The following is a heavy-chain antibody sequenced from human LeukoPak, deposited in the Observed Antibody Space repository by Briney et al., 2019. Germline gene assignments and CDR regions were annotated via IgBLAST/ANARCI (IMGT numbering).Heavy chain of an antibody. D-gene: IGHD3-3*01. CDR3: ARHPYDFWSRFRAAALDY. V-gene: IGHV4-39*01. Sequence: PSETLSLTCTVSGDSNISSSYYWGWIRQPPGKGLEWIGSIYYSVSPYYNPSLKSRVAISVDTSKNQFSLKLSSVTAGDMAVYYSARHPYDFWSRFRAAALDYWGQGTLVTVSS. CDR1: GDSNISSSYY. J-gene: IGHJ4*02. CDR2: IYYSVSP.